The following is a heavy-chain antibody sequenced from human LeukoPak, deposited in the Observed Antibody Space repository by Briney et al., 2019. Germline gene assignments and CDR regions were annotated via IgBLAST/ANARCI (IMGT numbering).Heavy chain of an antibody. CDR2: INPNSGAT. CDR3: ARDGNFDY. D-gene: IGHD1-26*01. J-gene: IGHJ4*02. V-gene: IGHV1-2*02. Sequence: GASVKVSCKASGYTFTAYYTHWVRQAPGHGLEWMGWINPNSGATQYAQNFQGRVTMTRDTSISTVYMELSGLKPDDTAVYYCARDGNFDYWGQGTLVTVSS. CDR1: GYTFTAYY.